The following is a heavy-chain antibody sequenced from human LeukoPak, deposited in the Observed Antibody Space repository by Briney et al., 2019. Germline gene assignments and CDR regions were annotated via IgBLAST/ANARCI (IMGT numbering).Heavy chain of an antibody. CDR2: MNPNSGNT. D-gene: IGHD2-2*01. J-gene: IGHJ6*03. CDR3: AIPAHNRRYYYYMDV. CDR1: GYTFTGYY. V-gene: IGHV1-8*03. Sequence: GASVKVSCKASGYTFTGYYMHWVRQATGHGLEWMGWMNPNSGNTGYAQKFQGRVTITRNTSISTAYMELSSLRSEDTAVYYCAIPAHNRRYYYYMDVWGKGTTVTVSS.